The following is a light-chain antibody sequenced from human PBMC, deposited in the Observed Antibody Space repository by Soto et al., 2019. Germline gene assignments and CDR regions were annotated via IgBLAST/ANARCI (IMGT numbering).Light chain of an antibody. CDR1: SSDFGNFNY. Sequence: QSALTQPASVSGSPGQSITISCTGASSDFGNFNYVSWYQQHPGKVPKLIIYEVTSRPSGVSNRCSGSKSDNTASLTISGLQAEDEAYYYCSSYSSNNTQLFGGGTKLTVL. CDR3: SSYSSNNTQL. CDR2: EVT. J-gene: IGLJ3*02. V-gene: IGLV2-14*01.